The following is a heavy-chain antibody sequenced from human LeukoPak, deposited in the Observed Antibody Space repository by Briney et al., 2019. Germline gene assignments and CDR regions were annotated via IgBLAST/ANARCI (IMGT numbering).Heavy chain of an antibody. CDR2: ISAYNGNT. CDR1: GYTFTSYG. CDR3: ARDYGSGSYYFGYYYGMDV. D-gene: IGHD3-10*01. V-gene: IGHV1-18*01. Sequence: ASVKVSCKASGYTFTSYGISWVRQAPGQGLEWMGWISAYNGNTNYAQKLQGRVTMTTDTSTSTAYMELRSLGSDDTAVYYCARDYGSGSYYFGYYYGMDVWGQGTTVTVSS. J-gene: IGHJ6*02.